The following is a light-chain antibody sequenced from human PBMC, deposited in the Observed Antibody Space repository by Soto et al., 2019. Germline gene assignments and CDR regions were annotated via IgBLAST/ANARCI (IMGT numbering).Light chain of an antibody. Sequence: SYELTQPPSVSVSPGQTASITCSGDKLGEKYACWYLQKPGQSPVLLIYQDSQRPSGTPERFSGSNSGNTATLTISGTQAMDEADDYCQAWDSTTVVFGGGTKVTVL. CDR3: QAWDSTTVV. CDR2: QDS. J-gene: IGLJ2*01. V-gene: IGLV3-1*01. CDR1: KLGEKY.